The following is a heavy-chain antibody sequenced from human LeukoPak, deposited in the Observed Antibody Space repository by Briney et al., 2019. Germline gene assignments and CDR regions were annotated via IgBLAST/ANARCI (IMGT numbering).Heavy chain of an antibody. CDR3: ARPRGGIYSSRDAFDI. CDR2: ISPDNGDT. J-gene: IGHJ3*02. V-gene: IGHV1-18*04. CDR1: GYTFTSYG. Sequence: ASVKVSCKASGYTFTSYGISWVRQAPGQGLEWMAWISPDNGDTKYAQEFQGRLTVTTDTSTSTAYMELRSLRSDDTAVYYCARPRGGIYSSRDAFDIWGQGTMVTVSS. D-gene: IGHD6-19*01.